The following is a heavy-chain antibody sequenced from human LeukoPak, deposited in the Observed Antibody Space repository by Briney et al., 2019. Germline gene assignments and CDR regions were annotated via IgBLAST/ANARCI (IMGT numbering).Heavy chain of an antibody. J-gene: IGHJ4*02. CDR3: AREYSETYLVES. V-gene: IGHV3-9*01. D-gene: IGHD1-26*01. CDR1: GFTFDDYA. CDR2: ISWNSGSR. Sequence: GGSLRLSCAASGFTFDDYAMHWVRQVPGKGLEWVSGISWNSGSRAYADSVKGRFTISRDNAKSSLYLQMNSLRAEDTARYICAREYSETYLVESWGQGTLVTVSS.